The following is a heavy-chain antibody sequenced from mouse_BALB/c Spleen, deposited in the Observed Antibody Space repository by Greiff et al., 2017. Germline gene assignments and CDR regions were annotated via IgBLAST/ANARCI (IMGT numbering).Heavy chain of an antibody. D-gene: IGHD2-14*01. CDR3: ARQNYRYAGPAWFAY. CDR1: GFAFSSYD. V-gene: IGHV5-12-1*01. CDR2: ISSGGGST. Sequence: EVMLVESGGGLVKPGGSLKLSCAASGFAFSSYDMSWVRQTPEKRLEWVAYISSGGGSTYYPDTVKGRFTISRDNAKNTLYLQMSSLKSEDTAMYYCARQNYRYAGPAWFAYWGQGTLVTVSA. J-gene: IGHJ3*01.